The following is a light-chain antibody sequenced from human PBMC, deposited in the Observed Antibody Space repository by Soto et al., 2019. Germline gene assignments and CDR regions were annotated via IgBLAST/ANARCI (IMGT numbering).Light chain of an antibody. CDR3: QQFNSYLLT. V-gene: IGKV1-13*02. J-gene: IGKJ4*01. Sequence: AIQLTQSPSSLSASVGDRVTITCRASQGISSALAWYQQKPGKAPKLLIYDASSLESGVPSRFSGSGSGTDFTLTISRLPPEDFATYYCQQFNSYLLTFGGGTKVEIK. CDR1: QGISSA. CDR2: DAS.